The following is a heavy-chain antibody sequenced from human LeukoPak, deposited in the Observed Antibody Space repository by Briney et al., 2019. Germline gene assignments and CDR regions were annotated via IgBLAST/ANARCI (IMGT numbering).Heavy chain of an antibody. CDR1: GGSISSYY. CDR3: ARGANDAFDT. J-gene: IGHJ3*02. V-gene: IGHV4-59*12. Sequence: SETLSLTCTVSGGSISSYYWSWIRQPPGKGLEWIGYIYYSGSTNYDPSLKSRVTMSVDTSKNQFSLKLSSVTAADTAVYYCARGANDAFDTWGQGTMVTVSS. CDR2: IYYSGST.